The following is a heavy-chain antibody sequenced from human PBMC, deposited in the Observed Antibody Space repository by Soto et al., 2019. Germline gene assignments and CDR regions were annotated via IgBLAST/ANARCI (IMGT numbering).Heavy chain of an antibody. CDR2: IYYSGRT. Sequence: QLQLQESGPGLVKPSETLSLICNVSGDSISRTFFYWGWIRQPPGKGLEWIGSIYYSGRTYYNPSLKSRVTISVDQSNNQFSLRLSSVTAADTALYSCARHGVPIQLEPHFDPWGQGTLVTVSS. CDR1: GDSISRTFFY. J-gene: IGHJ5*02. D-gene: IGHD1-1*01. CDR3: ARHGVPIQLEPHFDP. V-gene: IGHV4-39*01.